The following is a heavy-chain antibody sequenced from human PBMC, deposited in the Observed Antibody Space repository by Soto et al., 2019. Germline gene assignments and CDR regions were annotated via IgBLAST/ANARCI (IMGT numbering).Heavy chain of an antibody. J-gene: IGHJ4*02. V-gene: IGHV1-69*06. CDR2: IMPIFAAT. CDR1: GGTFSSYL. CDR3: ARLGSERLLGGGDF. Sequence: QVQLVQSGAEVKKPGSSVKVSCKASGGTFSSYLIAWVRQSPGRGLEWMGGIMPIFAATTYAQRFQGRLTISADKSTATAQMELSSLTSEDTAVYYCARLGSERLLGGGDFWGQGTLVTVSA. D-gene: IGHD2-15*01.